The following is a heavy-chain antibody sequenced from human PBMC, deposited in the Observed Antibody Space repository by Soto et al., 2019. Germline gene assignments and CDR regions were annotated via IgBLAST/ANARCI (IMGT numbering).Heavy chain of an antibody. CDR2: ISGSGGST. Sequence: EVQLLESGGGLVQPGGSLRLSCAASGFTFSSYAMSWVRQAPGKGLEWVSAISGSGGSTYYADSVKGRFTISRDNSKNTLYLQMNSLRAEDTAVYYCAKAPDITMVRGVSNWFDPWGQGTLVTVSS. V-gene: IGHV3-23*01. CDR1: GFTFSSYA. CDR3: AKAPDITMVRGVSNWFDP. D-gene: IGHD3-10*01. J-gene: IGHJ5*02.